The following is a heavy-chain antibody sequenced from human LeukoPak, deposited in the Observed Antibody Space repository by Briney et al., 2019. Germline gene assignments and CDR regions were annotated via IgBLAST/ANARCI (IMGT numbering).Heavy chain of an antibody. J-gene: IGHJ6*02. CDR3: ARRAGPLLASYYYYGMDV. CDR1: GFTFSSYA. Sequence: GGSLRLSCAASGFTFSSYAMSWVRQAPGKGLEWVSAISGSGGSTYYADSVKGRFTISRDNSKNTLYLQMNSLRAEDTAVYYCARRAGPLLASYYYYGMDVWGQGTTVTVSS. V-gene: IGHV3-23*01. CDR2: ISGSGGST. D-gene: IGHD2-15*01.